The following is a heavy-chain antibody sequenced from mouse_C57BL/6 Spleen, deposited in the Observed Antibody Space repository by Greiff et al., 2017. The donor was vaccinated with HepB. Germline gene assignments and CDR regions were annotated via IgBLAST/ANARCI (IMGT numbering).Heavy chain of an antibody. CDR3: ANSSITTVVAPYWYFDV. J-gene: IGHJ1*03. V-gene: IGHV14-3*01. Sequence: EVQLQQSVAELVRPGASVKLSCTASGFNIKNTYMHWVKQRPEQGLEWIGRIDPANGNTKYAPKFQGKATITADTSSNTAYLQLSSLTSEDTAIYYCANSSITTVVAPYWYFDVWGTGTTVTVSS. CDR2: IDPANGNT. D-gene: IGHD1-1*01. CDR1: GFNIKNTY.